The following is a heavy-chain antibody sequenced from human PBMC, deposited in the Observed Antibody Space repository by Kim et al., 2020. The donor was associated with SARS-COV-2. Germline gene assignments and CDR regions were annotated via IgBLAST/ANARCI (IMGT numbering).Heavy chain of an antibody. Sequence: SETLSLTCAVYGGSFSGYYWSWIRQPPGKGLEWIGEINHSGSTNYNPSLKSRVTISVDTSKNQFSLKLSSVTAADTAVYYCARVDTAMVIGFDYWGQGTL. D-gene: IGHD5-18*01. CDR2: INHSGST. CDR3: ARVDTAMVIGFDY. V-gene: IGHV4-34*01. J-gene: IGHJ4*02. CDR1: GGSFSGYY.